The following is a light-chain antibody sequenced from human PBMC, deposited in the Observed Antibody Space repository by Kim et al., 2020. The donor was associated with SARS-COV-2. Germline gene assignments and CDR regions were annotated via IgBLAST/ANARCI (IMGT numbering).Light chain of an antibody. V-gene: IGKV1-27*01. CDR2: AAS. Sequence: ASVGDRVTITCRASQDISNYLAWFQMKPGKAPKLLIYAASALQPGVPSRFSGSGSGTDFNLTVTSLQPEDVATYYCQKCDSAPWTFGQGTKVEIK. J-gene: IGKJ1*01. CDR3: QKCDSAPWT. CDR1: QDISNY.